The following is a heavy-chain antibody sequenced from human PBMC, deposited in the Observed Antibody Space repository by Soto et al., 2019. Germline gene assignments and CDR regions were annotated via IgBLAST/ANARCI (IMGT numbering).Heavy chain of an antibody. V-gene: IGHV2-26*01. Sequence: QVTLKEAGPVLVKPTETLTLTCTVSGFSLSNPRMGVAWIRQPPGKALEWLAHILSNDGKSYNTSLNSRLTISKDPSKSQVVLTITNMDPVDTATYYCARIQLPASYFYYMDVWGKGTTVTVSS. J-gene: IGHJ6*03. CDR1: GFSLSNPRMG. D-gene: IGHD2-2*01. CDR3: ARIQLPASYFYYMDV. CDR2: ILSNDGK.